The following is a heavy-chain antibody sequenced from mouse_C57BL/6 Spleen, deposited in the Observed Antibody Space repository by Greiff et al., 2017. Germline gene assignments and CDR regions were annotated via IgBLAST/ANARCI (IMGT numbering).Heavy chain of an antibody. CDR3: ARRGYGTLFDY. V-gene: IGHV1-82*01. Sequence: VQLQQSGPELVKPGASVKISCKASGYAFSSSWMNWVKQRPGKGLEWIGRIYPGDGDTNYNGKFKGKATLTADKSSSTAYMQLSSLTSEDSAVYFCARRGYGTLFDYWGQGTTLTVSS. J-gene: IGHJ2*01. CDR1: GYAFSSSW. CDR2: IYPGDGDT. D-gene: IGHD2-1*01.